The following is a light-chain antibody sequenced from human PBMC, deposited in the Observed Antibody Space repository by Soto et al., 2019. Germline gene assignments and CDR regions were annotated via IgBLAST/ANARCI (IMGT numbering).Light chain of an antibody. CDR1: QGIRND. V-gene: IGKV1-6*01. CDR2: AAS. CDR3: QQYNTWPPWT. J-gene: IGKJ1*01. Sequence: AIQMTQSPSSLSASVGDRVTITCRASQGIRNDLGWYQQKPGKAPKLLIYAASSLQSGVPSRFSGSGSGTDFTLTISSLQSEDFAIYYCQQYNTWPPWTFGQGTKVDNK.